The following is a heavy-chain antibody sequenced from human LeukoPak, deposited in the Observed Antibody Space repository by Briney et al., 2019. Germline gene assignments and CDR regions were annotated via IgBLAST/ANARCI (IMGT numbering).Heavy chain of an antibody. Sequence: SETLSLTCTVSGGSISSYYWSWIRQPPGKGLEWIGYIHHSGGTNYNPSLKGRVTISVDTSKNQFSLKLSSVTAADTAVYYCARHDHRGGTYGIWGQGTVVTVSS. V-gene: IGHV4-59*08. D-gene: IGHD1-14*01. CDR1: GGSISSYY. CDR3: ARHDHRGGTYGI. J-gene: IGHJ3*02. CDR2: IHHSGGT.